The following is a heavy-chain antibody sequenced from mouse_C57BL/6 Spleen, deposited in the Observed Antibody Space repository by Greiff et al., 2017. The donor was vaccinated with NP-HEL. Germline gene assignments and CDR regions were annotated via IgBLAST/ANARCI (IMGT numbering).Heavy chain of an antibody. D-gene: IGHD3-2*02. V-gene: IGHV1-59*01. Sequence: QVQLQQPGAELVRPGTSVKLSCKASGYTFTSYWMHWVKQRPGQGLEWIGVIDPSDSYTNYNQKFKGKATLTVDTSSSTAYMQLSSLTSEDSAVYYSARERQLRLPFDYWGQGTTLTVSS. CDR3: ARERQLRLPFDY. CDR1: GYTFTSYW. J-gene: IGHJ2*01. CDR2: IDPSDSYT.